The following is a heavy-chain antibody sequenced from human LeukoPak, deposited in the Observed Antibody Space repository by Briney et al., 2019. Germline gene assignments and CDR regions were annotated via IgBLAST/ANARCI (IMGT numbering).Heavy chain of an antibody. J-gene: IGHJ4*02. Sequence: GGSLLLSCAASGFTFITYAVNWVRQAPGKGLEWVSTIIGSGDSTHYADSVRGRFTISRDNSKDTLYLQMSSVRVDDTAVYYCARDRGRYYDSRGFYWGYYFDSWGQGILVTVST. D-gene: IGHD3-22*01. CDR3: ARDRGRYYDSRGFYWGYYFDS. V-gene: IGHV3-23*01. CDR2: IIGSGDST. CDR1: GFTFITYA.